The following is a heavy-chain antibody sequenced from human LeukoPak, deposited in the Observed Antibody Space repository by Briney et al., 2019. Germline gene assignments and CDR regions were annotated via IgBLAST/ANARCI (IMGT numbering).Heavy chain of an antibody. D-gene: IGHD3-16*02. V-gene: IGHV1-2*02. CDR1: GYTFTGYY. CDR2: INPNSGGT. J-gene: IGHJ4*02. CDR3: ARDYISPRRYDYVWGSYRPLDY. Sequence: ASVKVSCKASGYTFTGYYMHWVRQAPGQGLEWMGWINPNSGGTNYAQKFQGRVTMTRDTSISTAYMELSRLRSDGTAVYYCARDYISPRRYDYVWGSYRPLDYWGQGTLVTVSS.